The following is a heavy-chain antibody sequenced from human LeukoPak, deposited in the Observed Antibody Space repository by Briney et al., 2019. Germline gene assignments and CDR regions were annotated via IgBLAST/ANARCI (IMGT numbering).Heavy chain of an antibody. CDR2: ISSSSNTI. D-gene: IGHD2-21*01. CDR3: AREYVAFDY. Sequence: GGSLRLSCAASGFTFSTYGMFWVRQAPGKGLEWVSYISSSSNTIQYADSVKGRFTISRDNAKNSLYLQMNSLRAEDTAVYYCAREYVAFDYWGQGALVTVSS. V-gene: IGHV3-48*01. CDR1: GFTFSTYG. J-gene: IGHJ4*02.